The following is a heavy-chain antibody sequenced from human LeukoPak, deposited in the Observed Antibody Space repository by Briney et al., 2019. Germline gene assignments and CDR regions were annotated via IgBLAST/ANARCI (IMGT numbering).Heavy chain of an antibody. J-gene: IGHJ5*02. CDR2: IYYSGST. D-gene: IGHD6-13*01. V-gene: IGHV4-31*03. Sequence: SETLSLTCTVFGGSISSGGYYWSWIRQHPGKGLEWIGYIYYSGSTYYNPSLKSRVTISVDTSKNQFSLKLSSVTAADTAVYYCARAGWSSSWPIVGPWGQGTLVTVSS. CDR3: ARAGWSSSWPIVGP. CDR1: GGSISSGGYY.